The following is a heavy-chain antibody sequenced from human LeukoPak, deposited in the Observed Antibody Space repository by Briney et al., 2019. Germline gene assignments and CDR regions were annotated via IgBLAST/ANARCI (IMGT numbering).Heavy chain of an antibody. Sequence: SETLSLTCTVSGGSISSYYWSWIRQPAGKGLEWIGRIYTSGSTNYNPSLKSRVTMSVDTSKNQFSLKLSSVTAADRAVYYCARDLGYSSGWTYWYFDLWGRGTLVTVSS. CDR3: ARDLGYSSGWTYWYFDL. J-gene: IGHJ2*01. CDR2: IYTSGST. D-gene: IGHD6-19*01. V-gene: IGHV4-4*07. CDR1: GGSISSYY.